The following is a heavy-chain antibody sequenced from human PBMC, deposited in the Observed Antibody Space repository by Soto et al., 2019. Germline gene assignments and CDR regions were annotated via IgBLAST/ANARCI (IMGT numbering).Heavy chain of an antibody. J-gene: IGHJ6*02. CDR1: GGSISSYY. Sequence: PSETLSLTCTVSGGSISSYYWSWIRQPPGKGLEWIGYIYYSGSTNYNPSLKSRVTISVDTSKNQFSLKLSSVTAADTAVYYCASGSYYRYYYYGMDVWGQGTMVTVS. CDR3: ASGSYYRYYYYGMDV. CDR2: IYYSGST. V-gene: IGHV4-59*01. D-gene: IGHD3-10*01.